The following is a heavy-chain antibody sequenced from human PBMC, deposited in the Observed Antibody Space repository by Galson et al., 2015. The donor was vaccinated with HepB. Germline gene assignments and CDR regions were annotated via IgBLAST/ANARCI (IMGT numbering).Heavy chain of an antibody. V-gene: IGHV3-30*18. J-gene: IGHJ4*02. CDR3: AKAGLDPEVLFSFHC. Sequence: SLRLSCAASGFTFSTYVMHWVRQCPGGGLEWVAVISYDGTNRFYADSVEGRFTVSRDNSKNTPSLQMNSLRADDTAVYYCAKAGLDPEVLFSFHCWGLGTLVTVSS. D-gene: IGHD1-14*01. CDR2: ISYDGTNR. CDR1: GFTFSTYV.